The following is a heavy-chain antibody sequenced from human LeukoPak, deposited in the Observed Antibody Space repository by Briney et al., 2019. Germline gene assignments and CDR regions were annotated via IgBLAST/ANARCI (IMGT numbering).Heavy chain of an antibody. D-gene: IGHD2-2*01. CDR3: ARVPHKVVPAGGAFDI. CDR2: INPNSGGT. J-gene: IGHJ3*02. CDR1: GYTFTGYY. Sequence: ASVRVSCKASGYTFTGYYMHWVRQAPGQGLEWMGWINPNSGGTNYAQKFQGRVTMTRDTSISTAYMELSRLRSDDTAVYYCARVPHKVVPAGGAFDIWGQGTMVTVSS. V-gene: IGHV1-2*02.